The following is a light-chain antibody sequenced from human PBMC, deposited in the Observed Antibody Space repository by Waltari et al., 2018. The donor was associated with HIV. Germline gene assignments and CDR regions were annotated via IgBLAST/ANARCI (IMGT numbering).Light chain of an antibody. Sequence: QSALTQPASVSGSPGQSITISCPGTNSDIGGYNYVSWYQQHPGKAPKLLIYEVTHRPSGISYRFSGSKSGNTASMTISGLQAEDEAEYYCSSYTTTTTILFGGGTKVTVL. V-gene: IGLV2-14*01. CDR3: SSYTTTTTIL. J-gene: IGLJ3*02. CDR2: EVT. CDR1: NSDIGGYNY.